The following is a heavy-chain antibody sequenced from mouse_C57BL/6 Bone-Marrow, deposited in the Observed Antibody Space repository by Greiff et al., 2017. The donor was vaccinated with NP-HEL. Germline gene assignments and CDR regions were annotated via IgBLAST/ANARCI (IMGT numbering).Heavy chain of an antibody. CDR3: ARGGGYDDFDY. D-gene: IGHD2-2*01. CDR1: GFTFSSYG. J-gene: IGHJ2*01. V-gene: IGHV5-6*01. Sequence: EVKLMESGGDLVKPGGSLKLSCAASGFTFSSYGMSWVRQTPDKRLEWVATISSGGSYTYYPDSVKGRFTISRDNAKNTLYLQMSSLKSEDTAMYYCARGGGYDDFDYWGQGTTLTVSS. CDR2: ISSGGSYT.